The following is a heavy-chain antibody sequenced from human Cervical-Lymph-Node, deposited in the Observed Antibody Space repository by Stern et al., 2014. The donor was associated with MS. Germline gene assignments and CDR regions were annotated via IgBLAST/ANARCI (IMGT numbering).Heavy chain of an antibody. Sequence: VQLVESGGGFVQPGGSLRLSCAASGFTFSNYWMHWVRQAPGKGLVWVSHINSDGSRTSYADSVQGRFTISGDNAKNTLYLQMNSLRAEDTAVYYCARSWELAFDYWGQGTLVTVSS. CDR3: ARSWELAFDY. CDR1: GFTFSNYW. J-gene: IGHJ4*02. CDR2: INSDGSRT. D-gene: IGHD1-26*01. V-gene: IGHV3-74*02.